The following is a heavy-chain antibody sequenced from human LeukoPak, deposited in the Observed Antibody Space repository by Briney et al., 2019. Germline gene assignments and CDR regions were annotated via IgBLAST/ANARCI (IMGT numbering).Heavy chain of an antibody. CDR1: GGSISSYH. CDR2: ISYSGST. J-gene: IGHJ4*02. D-gene: IGHD3-10*01. Sequence: SETLSLTCTVSGGSISSYHWSWIRQPPGKGLEWIGYISYSGSTNYNPSLKSRVTISVDASKNQFSLSLSSVTAADTAVYYCARHLDYYGSGTYGFWGQGTLVTVSS. CDR3: ARHLDYYGSGTYGF. V-gene: IGHV4-59*08.